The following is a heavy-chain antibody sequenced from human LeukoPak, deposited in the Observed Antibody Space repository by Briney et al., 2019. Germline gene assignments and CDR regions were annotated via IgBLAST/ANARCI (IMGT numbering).Heavy chain of an antibody. CDR2: ISSSSSYT. V-gene: IGHV3-11*03. Sequence: GCPGLSRAAPGFTFSDYYMSWIPPALGKGLEWVSYISSSSSYTNYAGCVKGRFTNSRDNAKHPLYLQMNSLRAEDTAVYYCARFAGSGSYVDYWGQGTLVTVSS. D-gene: IGHD3-10*01. CDR3: ARFAGSGSYVDY. CDR1: GFTFSDYY. J-gene: IGHJ4*02.